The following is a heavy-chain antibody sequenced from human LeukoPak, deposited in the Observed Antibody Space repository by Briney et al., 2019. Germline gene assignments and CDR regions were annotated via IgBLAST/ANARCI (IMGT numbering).Heavy chain of an antibody. CDR3: AKGASVWYYFDY. CDR2: ISGSGGYT. V-gene: IGHV3-23*01. D-gene: IGHD6-19*01. Sequence: QSGGSLRLSCAASGLTFSSSGMTWVRQAPRKGLEWVSSISGSGGYTEYADSVKGRFTISRDDSKNMLYLQMNSLRAEDTAVYYCAKGASVWYYFDYWGQGTLVTVSS. CDR1: GLTFSSSG. J-gene: IGHJ4*02.